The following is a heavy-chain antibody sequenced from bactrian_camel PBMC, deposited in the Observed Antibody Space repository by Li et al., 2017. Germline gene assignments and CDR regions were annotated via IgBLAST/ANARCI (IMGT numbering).Heavy chain of an antibody. V-gene: IGHV3-2*01. Sequence: HVQLVESGGGLVQPGGSLRLSCAASGFTFSTNYMNWVRKAPGKGLEWVCSINSDGTNTYCANSVKGRFTISKDNVKNTLYLQMNSLKPEDTAKYYCAVDSYVCKGVVVGIRYWGQGTQVTVS. CDR3: AVDSYVCKGVVVGIRY. CDR1: GFTFSTNY. J-gene: IGHJ4*01. CDR2: INSDGTNT. D-gene: IGHD2*01.